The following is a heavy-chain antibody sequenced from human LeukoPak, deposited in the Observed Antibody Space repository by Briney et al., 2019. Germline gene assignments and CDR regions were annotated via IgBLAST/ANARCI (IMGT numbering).Heavy chain of an antibody. V-gene: IGHV3-21*01. D-gene: IGHD1-1*01. Sequence: GGSLRLSCAASGFTFSSYSMNWVRQVPGKGLEWVSSISSSSSYIYYADSVKGRFTISRDNAKNSLYLQMNSLRAEDTAVYYCARDRGELEREGSFDYWGQGTLVTVSS. CDR1: GFTFSSYS. CDR3: ARDRGELEREGSFDY. J-gene: IGHJ4*02. CDR2: ISSSSSYI.